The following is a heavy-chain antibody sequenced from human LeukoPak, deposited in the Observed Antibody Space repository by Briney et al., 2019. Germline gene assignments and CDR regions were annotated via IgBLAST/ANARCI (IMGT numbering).Heavy chain of an antibody. CDR1: GGTFSNYA. Sequence: SVKVSCKASGGTFSNYAINWVRQAPGQGLEWMGGTIPIFGTANYAQKFQGRVTITADESTTTAYMELSSLRSEDTAMYYCARDHTAARYYFYMDVWGKGTTVTVSS. CDR3: ARDHTAARYYFYMDV. CDR2: TIPIFGTA. J-gene: IGHJ6*03. D-gene: IGHD6-6*01. V-gene: IGHV1-69*01.